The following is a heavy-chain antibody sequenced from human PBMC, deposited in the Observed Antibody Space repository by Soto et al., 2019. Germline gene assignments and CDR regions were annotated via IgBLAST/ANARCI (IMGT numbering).Heavy chain of an antibody. Sequence: QVPLVQSGAEVKKPGSSVTVSCKASGGTFSSYAIHWVRQAPGQGLEWMGGILPMYGPAKYAQRLQGRVTITADESTTTVYMELTSLTSQDTAVYYCASVTSMVRGVIDNCFDPWGHGTLVTVSS. CDR3: ASVTSMVRGVIDNCFDP. J-gene: IGHJ5*02. V-gene: IGHV1-69*01. D-gene: IGHD3-10*01. CDR1: GGTFSSYA. CDR2: ILPMYGPA.